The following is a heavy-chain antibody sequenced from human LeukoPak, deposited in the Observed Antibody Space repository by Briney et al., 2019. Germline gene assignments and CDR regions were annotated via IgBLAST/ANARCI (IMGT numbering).Heavy chain of an antibody. CDR1: GYSFTSDW. CDR3: ARQNGDFWTGYHWFDP. V-gene: IGHV5-51*01. D-gene: IGHD3/OR15-3a*01. J-gene: IGHJ5*02. Sequence: GESLKISCKGSGYSFTSDWIGWVRQMPGKGLEWMGIIYPGNSDVTYSPSFQGHVTISADKSINTAYLQWDSLKASDSAMYYCARQNGDFWTGYHWFDPWGQGTPVTVSS. CDR2: IYPGNSDV.